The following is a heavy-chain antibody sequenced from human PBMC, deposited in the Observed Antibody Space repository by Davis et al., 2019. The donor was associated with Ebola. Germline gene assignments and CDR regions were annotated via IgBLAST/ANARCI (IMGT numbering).Heavy chain of an antibody. CDR2: ISSSSSTI. Sequence: GVSLKISCAASGFTFSSYSMNWVRQAPGKGLEWVSYISSSSSTIYYADSVKGRFTISRDNAKNSLYLQMNSLRDEDTAVYYCARARTTDTYYYGSGSYLYGMDVWGKGTTVTVSS. V-gene: IGHV3-48*02. CDR3: ARARTTDTYYYGSGSYLYGMDV. D-gene: IGHD3-10*01. CDR1: GFTFSSYS. J-gene: IGHJ6*04.